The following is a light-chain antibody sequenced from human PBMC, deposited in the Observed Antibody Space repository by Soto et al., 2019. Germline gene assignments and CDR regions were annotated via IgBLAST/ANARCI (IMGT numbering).Light chain of an antibody. Sequence: ENVLTQSPGTLSLSPGERGTLSCRASQSVSSNYLAWYQQKPGQAPRLLIYGASTRATGIPARFSGSGSGTEFTLTISSLQSEDFAVYYCQQYNNWPLAFGQGTRLEIK. V-gene: IGKV3-15*01. CDR2: GAS. CDR1: QSVSSN. CDR3: QQYNNWPLA. J-gene: IGKJ5*01.